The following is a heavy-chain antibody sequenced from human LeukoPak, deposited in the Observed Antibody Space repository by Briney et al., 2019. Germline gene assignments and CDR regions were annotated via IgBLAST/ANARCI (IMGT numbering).Heavy chain of an antibody. CDR2: INPSGGST. J-gene: IGHJ4*02. CDR3: AGAKWSVDFDY. Sequence: ASVKVSCKASGYTFTSYYMHWVRQAPGQGLEWMGIINPSGGSTSYAQKFQGRVTMTRVTSTSTVYMELSSLRSEDTAVYYCAGAKWSVDFDYWGQGTLVTVSS. CDR1: GYTFTSYY. V-gene: IGHV1-46*01. D-gene: IGHD2-15*01.